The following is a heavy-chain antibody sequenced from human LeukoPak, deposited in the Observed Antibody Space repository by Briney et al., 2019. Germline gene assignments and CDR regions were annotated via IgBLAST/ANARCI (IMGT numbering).Heavy chain of an antibody. D-gene: IGHD6-13*01. J-gene: IGHJ4*02. CDR3: ARVRSSSWFDY. CDR1: GFTFSIYA. CDR2: ISGSGGST. Sequence: GGSLRLSCAASGFTFSIYAMSWVRQAPGKGLEWVSAISGSGGSTYYADSVKGRFTISRDNAKNTLYLQMNSLRAEDTAVYFCARVRSSSWFDYWGQGTLVAVSS. V-gene: IGHV3-23*01.